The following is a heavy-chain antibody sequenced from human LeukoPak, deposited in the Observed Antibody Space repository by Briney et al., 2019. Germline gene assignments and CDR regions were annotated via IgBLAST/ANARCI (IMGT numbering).Heavy chain of an antibody. D-gene: IGHD1-26*01. J-gene: IGHJ4*02. CDR1: GGSISSGGYY. Sequence: SQTLSLTCTVSGGSISSGGYYWSWIRQHPGKGLEWIGSIYYSGSTYYNPSLKSRVTISVDTSKNQFSLKLSSVTAADTAVYYCARHGSIVSYFDYWGQGTLVTVSS. CDR3: ARHGSIVSYFDY. V-gene: IGHV4-30-2*03. CDR2: IYYSGST.